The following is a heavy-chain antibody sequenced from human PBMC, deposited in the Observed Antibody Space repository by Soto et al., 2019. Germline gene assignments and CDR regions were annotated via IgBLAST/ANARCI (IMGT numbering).Heavy chain of an antibody. D-gene: IGHD3-3*01. J-gene: IGHJ4*02. CDR1: GYTFASHG. CDR2: ISEYNGDI. Sequence: ASVKVSCKASGYTFASHGISWVRQAPGQGLEWMGWISEYNGDINYAQKFQGRVTMTTDTSTSTAYMELRSLRSDDTAVYYCATHPVLRFLECFHVWGQGTLVTVSS. CDR3: ATHPVLRFLECFHV. V-gene: IGHV1-18*01.